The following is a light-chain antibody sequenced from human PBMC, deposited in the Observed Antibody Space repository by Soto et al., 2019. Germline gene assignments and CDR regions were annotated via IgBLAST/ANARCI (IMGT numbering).Light chain of an antibody. Sequence: EIVLTQSPATLSLSPGERATLSCRASQSVSSYLAWYQQKPGQAPMLLIYDASNRATGIPARFSGSGSGTAFTRTISSLEPEDFAVDYCQQCSNWLTFGGGTKVEIK. CDR1: QSVSSY. J-gene: IGKJ4*01. CDR3: QQCSNWLT. V-gene: IGKV3-11*01. CDR2: DAS.